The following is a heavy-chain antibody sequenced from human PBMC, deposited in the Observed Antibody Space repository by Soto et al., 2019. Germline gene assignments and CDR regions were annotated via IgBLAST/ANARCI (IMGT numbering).Heavy chain of an antibody. CDR3: GRGGSDSPMAPGY. CDR1: GFTFSSYW. CDR2: INPDGSAT. J-gene: IGHJ4*02. D-gene: IGHD5-18*01. V-gene: IGHV3-74*01. Sequence: GGSLRLSCAASGFTFSSYWMHWVRQAPGKGLVWVSRINPDGSATDYADSVKGRFTISRDNAKNTLYLQMNSLRAEDTAVFYCGRGGSDSPMAPGYWGQGTLVTVSS.